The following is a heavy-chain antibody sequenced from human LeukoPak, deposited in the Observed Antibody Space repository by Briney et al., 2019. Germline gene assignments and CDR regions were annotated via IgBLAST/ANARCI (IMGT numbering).Heavy chain of an antibody. CDR1: GYTFTSYG. D-gene: IGHD3-22*01. Sequence: GASVKVSCKASGYTFTSYGISWVRQAPGQGLEWMGWISAYNGNTNYAQKLQGRVTMTTDTSTSTAYMELRSLRSDDTAVYYCARDAYYYDSSGYYEDWFDPWGQGTLVTVSS. J-gene: IGHJ5*02. CDR3: ARDAYYYDSSGYYEDWFDP. CDR2: ISAYNGNT. V-gene: IGHV1-18*01.